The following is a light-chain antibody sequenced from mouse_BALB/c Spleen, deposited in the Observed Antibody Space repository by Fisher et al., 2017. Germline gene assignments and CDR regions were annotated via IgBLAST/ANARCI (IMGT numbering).Light chain of an antibody. J-gene: IGKJ2*01. Sequence: IVLTQSTAIMSASPGEKVTMTCSASSSVSYMHWYQQKSGTSPKRWIYDTSKLASGVPARFSGSGSGTSYSLTISSMEAEDAATYYCQQRSSYPPMYTFGGGTKLEIK. CDR2: DTS. V-gene: IGKV4-59*01. CDR3: QQRSSYPPMYT. CDR1: SSVSY.